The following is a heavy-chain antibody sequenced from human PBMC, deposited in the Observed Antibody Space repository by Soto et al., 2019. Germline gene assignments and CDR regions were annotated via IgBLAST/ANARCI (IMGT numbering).Heavy chain of an antibody. CDR3: ARLICYSTSCPRHYFDY. D-gene: IGHD2-2*01. CDR1: GFTFSSYS. J-gene: IGHJ4*02. Sequence: GGSLRLSCAASGFTFSSYSMNWVRQAPGKGLEWVSSISSSSSYIYYADSVKGRFTISRDNAKNSLYLQMNSLGAEDTAVYYCARLICYSTSCPRHYFDYWGQGTRVTVFS. V-gene: IGHV3-21*01. CDR2: ISSSSSYI.